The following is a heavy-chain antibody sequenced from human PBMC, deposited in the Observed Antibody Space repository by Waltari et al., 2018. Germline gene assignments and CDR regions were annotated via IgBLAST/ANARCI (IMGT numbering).Heavy chain of an antibody. J-gene: IGHJ4*02. Sequence: EVQVVESGGGLVQPGGPLKLSCATSGFPSSGPTIHWVRQTSGKGLEWIGRIRSKPNNYATRYTASVEGRFTISRDDSENTAYLQMSSLMTEDTAVYYCTGGAVTGTDFWGQGTLVTVSS. D-gene: IGHD6-13*01. V-gene: IGHV3-73*01. CDR3: TGGAVTGTDF. CDR2: IRSKPNNYAT. CDR1: GFPSSGPT.